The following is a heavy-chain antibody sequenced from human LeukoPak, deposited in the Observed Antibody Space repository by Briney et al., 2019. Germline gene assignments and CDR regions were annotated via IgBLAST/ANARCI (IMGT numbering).Heavy chain of an antibody. J-gene: IGHJ4*02. V-gene: IGHV3-9*01. CDR3: SKGNYFGF. CDR2: ISWNSGSI. CDR1: GFAFDDYA. Sequence: PGGSLRLSCAASGFAFDDYAMHWVRQAPGKGLEWVSGISWNSGSIGYADSVKGRFTISRDNAKNSLYLQMNSLRAEDTALYYRSKGNYFGFWGQGTLVTGSS.